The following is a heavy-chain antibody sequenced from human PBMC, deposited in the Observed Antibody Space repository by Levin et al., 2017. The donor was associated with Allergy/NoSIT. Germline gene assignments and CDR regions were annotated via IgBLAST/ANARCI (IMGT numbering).Heavy chain of an antibody. CDR1: GFTFNNAW. CDR2: IKSQADGGTV. V-gene: IGHV3-15*01. D-gene: IGHD3-16*02. CDR3: SPYYVWGSYRYAFDI. Sequence: PGGSLRLSCAASGFTFNNAWMNWVRQAPGKGLEWVGRIKSQADGGTVDIAAPVKGRFSISRDDSKNTLYLHMNSLETEDIAVYYCSPYYVWGSYRYAFDIWGVGTMVTVSS. J-gene: IGHJ3*02.